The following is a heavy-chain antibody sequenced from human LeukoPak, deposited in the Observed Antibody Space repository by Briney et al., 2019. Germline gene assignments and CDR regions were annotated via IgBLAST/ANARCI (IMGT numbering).Heavy chain of an antibody. V-gene: IGHV3-21*01. Sequence: PGGSLRLSCAASGFTFSSYGMHWVRQAPGKGLEWVSSISSSSSYRYYADSVKGRFTISRDNAKNSLYLQMNSLRAEDTAVYYCARVDDYYDSSGYSHYFDYWGQGTLVTVSS. CDR3: ARVDDYYDSSGYSHYFDY. CDR2: ISSSSSYR. D-gene: IGHD3-22*01. J-gene: IGHJ4*02. CDR1: GFTFSSYG.